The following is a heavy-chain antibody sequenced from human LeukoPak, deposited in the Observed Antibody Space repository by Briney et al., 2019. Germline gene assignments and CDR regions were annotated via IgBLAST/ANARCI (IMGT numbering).Heavy chain of an antibody. D-gene: IGHD3-10*01. CDR1: GGTFSSYA. CDR3: ASSTTEVRGALY. Sequence: ASVKVSCKASGGTFSSYAISWVRQAPGQGLEWMGGIIPIFGTANYAQKFQGRVTITADESTSTAYMELSSLRSEDTAVYYCASSTTEVRGALYWGQGTLVTVSS. V-gene: IGHV1-69*13. J-gene: IGHJ4*02. CDR2: IIPIFGTA.